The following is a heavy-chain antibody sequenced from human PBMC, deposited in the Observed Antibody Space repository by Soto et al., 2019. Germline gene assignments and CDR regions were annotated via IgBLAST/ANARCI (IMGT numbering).Heavy chain of an antibody. CDR2: STDQAHSFYT. D-gene: IGHD1-1*01. Sequence: PGGSLRLSCAVSGFTFSDHYMDWVRQAPGKGLEWVGRSTDQAHSFYTVYAASVKGRFTISRDDSSLYLQMNSLKIEDTAVYYFVRATTKATSSPSVDFWGQGTLVTVSS. V-gene: IGHV3-72*01. J-gene: IGHJ4*02. CDR1: GFTFSDHY. CDR3: VRATTKATSSPSVDF.